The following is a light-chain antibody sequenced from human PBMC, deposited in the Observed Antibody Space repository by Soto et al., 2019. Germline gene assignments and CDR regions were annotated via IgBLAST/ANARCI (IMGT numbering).Light chain of an antibody. V-gene: IGKV1-33*01. Sequence: DLQMTQSPSSLPASVGDRVTITCQASQDISNYLNWYQQKPGKAPKLLIYDASNLETGVPSRFSGSGSGTEFTFTISSLQPEDIATYYCQQYDNLPYTFGLGTQLEIK. CDR2: DAS. J-gene: IGKJ2*01. CDR3: QQYDNLPYT. CDR1: QDISNY.